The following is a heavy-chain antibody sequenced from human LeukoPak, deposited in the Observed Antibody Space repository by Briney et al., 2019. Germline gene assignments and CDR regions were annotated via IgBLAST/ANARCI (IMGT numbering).Heavy chain of an antibody. D-gene: IGHD2-15*01. CDR3: TTENIVVVVAATFDY. CDR1: GFTFSNAW. Sequence: GGSLRLSCAASGFTFSNAWMSWVRQAPGKGLEWVGRIKSKTDGGTTDYAAPVKGRFTISRDDSKNTLYLQMNSLETEDTAVYYCTTENIVVVVAATFDYWGQGTLVTVSS. V-gene: IGHV3-15*01. CDR2: IKSKTDGGTT. J-gene: IGHJ4*02.